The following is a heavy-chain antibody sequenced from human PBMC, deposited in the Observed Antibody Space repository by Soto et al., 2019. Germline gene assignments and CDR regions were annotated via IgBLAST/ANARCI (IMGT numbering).Heavy chain of an antibody. D-gene: IGHD4-4*01. V-gene: IGHV3-30*18. CDR3: AKESVESNYSYYGMDV. CDR1: GFSFSTYG. Sequence: QVQLVESGGGVVQPGRSLRLSCAASGFSFSTYGMHWVRQAPGKGLERVAVVSFDAKNKYYIDSVEGRFTISRDNSKNMLYLQMNSLRREDTAVYYCAKESVESNYSYYGMDVWGPGTTVTVSS. CDR2: VSFDAKNK. J-gene: IGHJ6*02.